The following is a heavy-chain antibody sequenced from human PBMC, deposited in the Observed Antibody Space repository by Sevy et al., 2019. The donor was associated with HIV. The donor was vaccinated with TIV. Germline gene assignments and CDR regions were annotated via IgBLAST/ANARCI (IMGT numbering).Heavy chain of an antibody. CDR1: GFMLGYYA. CDR2: SSYDGGNI. J-gene: IGHJ4*02. CDR3: ARDFYEFGDPRGLDY. Sequence: GGSLRLSCTASGFMLGYYAMHWVRRAPGKGLEWVAVSSYDGGNIYYADSVQGRFTVSRDNSKNTLYLQMNSLRPEDTAMYYCARDFYEFGDPRGLDYWGQGVLVTVSS. D-gene: IGHD4-17*01. V-gene: IGHV3-30-3*01.